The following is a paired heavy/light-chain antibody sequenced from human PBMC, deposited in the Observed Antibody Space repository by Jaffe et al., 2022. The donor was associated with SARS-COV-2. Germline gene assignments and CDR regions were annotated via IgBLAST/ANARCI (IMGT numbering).Light chain of an antibody. Sequence: QSALTQPASVSGSPGQSITISCTGTSSDVGGYNYVSWYQQHPGKAPKLMIYEVSNRPSGVPDRFSGSKSGNTASLTISGLQAEDEADYYCSSYTSSSTVVFGGGTKLTVL. V-gene: IGLV2-14*01. J-gene: IGLJ2*01. CDR3: SSYTSSSTVV. CDR1: SSDVGGYNY. CDR2: EVS.
Heavy chain of an antibody. CDR1: GFTFDDYA. J-gene: IGHJ6*02. Sequence: EVQLVESGGGLVQPGRSLRLSCAASGFTFDDYAMHWVRQAPGKGLEWVSGISWNSGSIGYADSVKGRFTISRDNAKNSLYLQMNSLRAEDTALYYCAKGSYDFWSDNYGMDVWGQGTTVTVSS. D-gene: IGHD3-3*01. V-gene: IGHV3-9*01. CDR3: AKGSYDFWSDNYGMDV. CDR2: ISWNSGSI.